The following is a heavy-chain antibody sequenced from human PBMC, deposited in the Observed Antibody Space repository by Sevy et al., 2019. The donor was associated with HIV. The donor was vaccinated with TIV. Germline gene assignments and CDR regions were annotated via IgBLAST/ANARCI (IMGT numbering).Heavy chain of an antibody. J-gene: IGHJ6*02. CDR2: ISSSGSTI. CDR1: GFTFSSYE. CDR3: AKRGGQYDLGMDV. D-gene: IGHD3-3*01. V-gene: IGHV3-48*03. Sequence: GGSLRLSCAASGFTFSSYEMNWVRQAPGKGLEWFSDISSSGSTIYYADSVRGGFTIARDNAKKSLYLQMNSLRVEDTAVYYCAKRGGQYDLGMDVWGQGTTVTVSS.